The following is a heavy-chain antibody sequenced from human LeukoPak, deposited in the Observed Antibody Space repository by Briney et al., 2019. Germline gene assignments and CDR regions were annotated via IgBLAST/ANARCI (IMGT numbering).Heavy chain of an antibody. D-gene: IGHD2-15*01. Sequence: SVEVSCKASGGTFSSYAISWVRQAPGQGLEWMGRIIPILGIANYAQKFQGRVTITADKSTSTAYMELSSLRSEDTAVYYCARDPRRYCSGGSCYGMDVWGQGTTVTVSS. CDR2: IIPILGIA. CDR1: GGTFSSYA. V-gene: IGHV1-69*04. J-gene: IGHJ6*02. CDR3: ARDPRRYCSGGSCYGMDV.